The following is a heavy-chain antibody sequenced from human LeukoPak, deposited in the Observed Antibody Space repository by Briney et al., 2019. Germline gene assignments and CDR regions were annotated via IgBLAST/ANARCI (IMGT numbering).Heavy chain of an antibody. CDR3: ARGPNSNWSGLDF. D-gene: IGHD6-6*01. CDR1: GFSFSGHW. Sequence: GILRLSCTASGFSFSGHWMHWARQLPGKGLVWVSRTSPTGSTTSYADSVKGRFTVSRDNAKNTLYLQVNNLRAEDTAVYYCARGPNSNWSGLDFWGQGTLLTVSS. V-gene: IGHV3-74*01. CDR2: TSPTGSTT. J-gene: IGHJ4*02.